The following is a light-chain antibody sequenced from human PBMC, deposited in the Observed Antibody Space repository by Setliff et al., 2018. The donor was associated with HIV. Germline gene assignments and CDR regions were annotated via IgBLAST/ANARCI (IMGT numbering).Light chain of an antibody. CDR3: CSYTTSNILV. CDR1: SSDIGSYNY. CDR2: EVA. J-gene: IGLJ3*02. V-gene: IGLV2-14*01. Sequence: QSALTQPASESGSPGQSITISCTGTSSDIGSYNYVSWYQQHPGKAPKLMMSEVANRPSGVSNRFSGSKSGNTASLTISGLQAEDEAIYYCCSYTTSNILVFGGGTQLT.